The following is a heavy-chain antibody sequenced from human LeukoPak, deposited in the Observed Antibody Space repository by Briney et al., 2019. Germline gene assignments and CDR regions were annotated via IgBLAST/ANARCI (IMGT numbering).Heavy chain of an antibody. J-gene: IGHJ4*02. CDR1: GFTFSSYG. Sequence: QLGGSLRLSCAASGFTFSSYGMHWVRQAPGKGLEWVAFIRYDGSNKYYADSVKGRFTISRDNSKNTLYLQMNSLTAEDTALYYCAKLSQYYKSTAYMDHWGQGPLVSVSS. CDR2: IRYDGSNK. CDR3: AKLSQYYKSTAYMDH. V-gene: IGHV3-30*02. D-gene: IGHD2/OR15-2a*01.